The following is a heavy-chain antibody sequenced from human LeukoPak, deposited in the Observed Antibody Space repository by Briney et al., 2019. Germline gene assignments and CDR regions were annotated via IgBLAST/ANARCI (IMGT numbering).Heavy chain of an antibody. CDR3: AKARVPFIAAAGYWYFDL. J-gene: IGHJ2*01. CDR1: GFTFSSYA. CDR2: ISYDGSNK. Sequence: SGGSLRLSCAASGFTFSSYAMHWVRQAPGKGLEWVAVISYDGSNKYYADSVKGRFAISRDNSKNTLYLQMNSLRAEDTAVYYCAKARVPFIAAAGYWYFDLWGRGTLVTVSS. V-gene: IGHV3-30*09. D-gene: IGHD6-13*01.